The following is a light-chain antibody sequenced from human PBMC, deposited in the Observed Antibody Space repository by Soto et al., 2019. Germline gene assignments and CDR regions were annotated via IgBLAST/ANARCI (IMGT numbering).Light chain of an antibody. CDR2: WAS. J-gene: IGKJ2*01. CDR1: QTVLYSSNKRNY. V-gene: IGKV4-1*01. CDR3: HQYIPSYT. Sequence: DIVMTQSPDSLAVSLGERATINCKSSQTVLYSSNKRNYLAWYQQRPGQPPKLLISWASTREPGVPDRFSGSGSETDFTLTISSLQPEDVAVYCSHQYIPSYTFGQGTKVEIK.